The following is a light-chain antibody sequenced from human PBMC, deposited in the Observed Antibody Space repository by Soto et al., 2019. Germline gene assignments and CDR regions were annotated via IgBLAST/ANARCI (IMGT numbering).Light chain of an antibody. V-gene: IGKV3-20*01. J-gene: IGKJ1*01. Sequence: EIVLTQSPGTLSLSPGERATLSCRASQSVSSTYLAWYQHKPGQAPRLLIYGASSRATGIPDRFSGSVSGTDFTLTISRLEPEDFAVYDCQYYGSSPWTVGQGTKVEIK. CDR3: QYYGSSPWT. CDR2: GAS. CDR1: QSVSSTY.